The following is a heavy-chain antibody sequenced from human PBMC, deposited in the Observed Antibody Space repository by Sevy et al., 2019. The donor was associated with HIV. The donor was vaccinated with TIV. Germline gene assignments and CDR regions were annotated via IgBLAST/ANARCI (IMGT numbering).Heavy chain of an antibody. Sequence: VSVKVSCKISGYTFTTYHITWVRQAPGQGPECMGRISPHNGDTNYAPKFQGRVTMITDKSTSTAYMGLRSLRSDDTAVYYCARAHCSGGRCYSLAYWGQGTLVTVSS. V-gene: IGHV1-18*01. CDR1: GYTFTTYH. CDR3: ARAHCSGGRCYSLAY. J-gene: IGHJ4*02. D-gene: IGHD2-15*01. CDR2: ISPHNGDT.